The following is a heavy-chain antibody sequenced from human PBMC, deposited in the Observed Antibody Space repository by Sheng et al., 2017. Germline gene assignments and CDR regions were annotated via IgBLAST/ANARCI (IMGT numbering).Heavy chain of an antibody. Sequence: EVQLVESGGGLVKPGGSLRLSCAASGFTFSSHAMNWVRQAPGKGLEWVSSITSSSTYIKYADSLRGRFTISRDNSKNSLYLQMNTLRADDTAVYYCTRGYRERWGNYYYHGMDVWGQGTTVTVSS. J-gene: IGHJ6*02. V-gene: IGHV3-21*01. CDR3: TRGYRERWGNYYYHGMDV. D-gene: IGHD3-16*01. CDR2: ITSSSTYI. CDR1: GFTFSSHA.